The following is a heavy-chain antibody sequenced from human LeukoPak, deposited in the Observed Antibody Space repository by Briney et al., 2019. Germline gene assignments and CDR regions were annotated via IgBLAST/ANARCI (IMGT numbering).Heavy chain of an antibody. V-gene: IGHV1-69*04. J-gene: IGHJ5*02. D-gene: IGHD2-2*02. CDR1: GGTFSSYA. Sequence: ASVKVSCKASGGTFSSYAISWVRQAPGQGLEWMGRIIPIFGIANYAQKFQGRVTITADKSTSTAYMELSSLRSEDTAVYYCAREEDIVVVPAAIPNWFDPWGQGTLVTVSS. CDR3: AREEDIVVVPAAIPNWFDP. CDR2: IIPIFGIA.